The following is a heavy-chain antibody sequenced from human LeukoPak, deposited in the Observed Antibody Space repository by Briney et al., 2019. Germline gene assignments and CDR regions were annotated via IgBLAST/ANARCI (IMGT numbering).Heavy chain of an antibody. V-gene: IGHV3-7*01. CDR1: GFTFSSYW. J-gene: IGHJ4*02. CDR2: IKQDGSEK. Sequence: GGSLRLSCAAAGFTFSSYWMSWVRQAPGKGLEWVANIKQDGSEKYYVDSVKGRFTISRDNAKNSLYLQMNSLRAEDTAVYYCAREGPNYYFDYWGQGTLVTVSS. D-gene: IGHD1-7*01. CDR3: AREGPNYYFDY.